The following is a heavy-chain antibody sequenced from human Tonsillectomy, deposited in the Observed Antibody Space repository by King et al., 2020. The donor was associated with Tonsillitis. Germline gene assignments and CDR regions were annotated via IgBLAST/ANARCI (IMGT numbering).Heavy chain of an antibody. J-gene: IGHJ5*02. V-gene: IGHV1-18*04. D-gene: IGHD6-13*01. CDR1: GYLFSSFS. Sequence: QLVQSGSEVKKPGASVKVSCKASGYLFSSFSLNWVRQAHGQGLEWMGWINTDNNYTSIAQRFKGRVNLTTDPSTNTAYMDLKTLTSDDTAIYYCVRDSSPGYLGPKGCDPGGRGTLVTVSS. CDR3: VRDSSPGYLGPKGCDP. CDR2: INTDNNYT.